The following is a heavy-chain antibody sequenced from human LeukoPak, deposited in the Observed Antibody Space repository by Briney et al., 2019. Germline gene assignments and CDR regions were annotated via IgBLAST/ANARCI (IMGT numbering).Heavy chain of an antibody. D-gene: IGHD1-1*01. Sequence: GGSLRLSCAASGFIFTNYWMSWVRQAPGKGLEWVAIIKQDGSEKYYVDSVRGRFTISRDNAKNSQYRQVNSLRAEDTAVYYCARVGTTGTTDAFDIWGQGTMVTVSS. J-gene: IGHJ3*02. CDR3: ARVGTTGTTDAFDI. CDR1: GFIFTNYW. CDR2: IKQDGSEK. V-gene: IGHV3-7*01.